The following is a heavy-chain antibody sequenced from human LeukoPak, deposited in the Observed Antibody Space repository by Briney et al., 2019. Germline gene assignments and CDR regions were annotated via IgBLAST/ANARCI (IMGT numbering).Heavy chain of an antibody. CDR1: GFIFSSYD. CDR2: VGKGGDT. J-gene: IGHJ4*02. CDR3: TRGALGFDY. Sequence: GGSLRLSCAASGFIFSSYDMHWVRQATGKGLEWVSGVGKGGDTYYAGSVKGRFTISRENAKSSLYLQMNSLRAGDTAVYYCTRGALGFDYWGQGTLVTVSS. V-gene: IGHV3-13*04.